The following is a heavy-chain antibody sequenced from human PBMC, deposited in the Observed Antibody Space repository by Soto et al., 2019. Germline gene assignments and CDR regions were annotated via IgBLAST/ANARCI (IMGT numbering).Heavy chain of an antibody. J-gene: IGHJ4*02. D-gene: IGHD6-6*01. CDR2: ISSSGSTI. CDR1: GFTFSDYY. CDR3: AISLWQLALYNY. Sequence: GSLRLSCAASGFTFSDYYMSWIRQAPGKGLEWVSYISSSGSTIYYADSVKGRFTISRDNAKNSLYLQMNSLRAEDTAVYYCAISLWQLALYNYWGQGTLVTVSS. V-gene: IGHV3-11*01.